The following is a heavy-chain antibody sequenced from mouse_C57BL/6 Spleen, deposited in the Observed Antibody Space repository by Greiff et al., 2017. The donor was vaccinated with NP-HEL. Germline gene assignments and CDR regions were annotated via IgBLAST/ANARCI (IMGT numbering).Heavy chain of an antibody. V-gene: IGHV1-63*01. CDR1: GYTFTNYW. D-gene: IGHD2-4*01. CDR3: ARGGYDYDFYYFDY. J-gene: IGHJ2*01. CDR2: IYPGGGYT. Sequence: VQLQQSGAELVRPGTSVKMSCKASGYTFTNYWIGWAKQRPGHGLEWIGDIYPGGGYTNYNEKFKGKATLTADKSSSTAYMQFSSLTSEDSAIYYCARGGYDYDFYYFDYWGQGTTLTVSS.